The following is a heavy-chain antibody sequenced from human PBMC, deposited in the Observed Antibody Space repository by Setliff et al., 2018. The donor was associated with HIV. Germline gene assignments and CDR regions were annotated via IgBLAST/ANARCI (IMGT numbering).Heavy chain of an antibody. Sequence: PSETLSLTCTVSGGSIGSGGSYWSWIRQHPGKGLEWIGNSHYNGSTYYNPSLKSRVTISVDTSKNQFSLKLSSVTASDTAVYYCARRWLPTWGFDYWGQGTPVTVSS. J-gene: IGHJ4*02. CDR3: ARRWLPTWGFDY. CDR1: GGSIGSGGSY. D-gene: IGHD6-19*01. V-gene: IGHV4-31*03. CDR2: SHYNGST.